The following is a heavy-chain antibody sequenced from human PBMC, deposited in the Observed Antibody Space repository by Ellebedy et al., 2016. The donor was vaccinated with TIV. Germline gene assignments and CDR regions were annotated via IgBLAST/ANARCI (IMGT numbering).Heavy chain of an antibody. Sequence: SQTLSLTXXVYGGSFSGYYWSWIRQPPGKGLEWIGEINHSGSTNYNPSLKSRVTISVDTSKNQFSLKLSSVTAADTAVYYCARDDRYSSSPYWGQGTLVTVSS. CDR3: ARDDRYSSSPY. CDR2: INHSGST. D-gene: IGHD3-22*01. V-gene: IGHV4-34*01. J-gene: IGHJ4*02. CDR1: GGSFSGYY.